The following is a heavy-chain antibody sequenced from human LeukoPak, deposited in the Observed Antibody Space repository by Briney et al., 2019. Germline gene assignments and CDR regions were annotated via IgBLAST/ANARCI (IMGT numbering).Heavy chain of an antibody. D-gene: IGHD1-1*01. J-gene: IGHJ6*02. V-gene: IGHV3-23*01. CDR3: AKASLNEYGPSYYYGMDV. CDR1: GFTFSSYA. Sequence: GGSLRLSCAASGFTFSSYAMSWVRQAPGKGLEWVSAVSGGGGSTDYADSVKGRFTISRDNSKNTVYLQMTSLRAEDTAVYYCAKASLNEYGPSYYYGMDVWGQGTTVTVSS. CDR2: VSGGGGST.